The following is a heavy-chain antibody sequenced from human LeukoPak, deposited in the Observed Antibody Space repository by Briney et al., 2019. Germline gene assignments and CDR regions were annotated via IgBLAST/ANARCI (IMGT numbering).Heavy chain of an antibody. CDR1: GYTFTSYG. CDR3: LRGGYRSGGSCSVDY. V-gene: IGHV1-18*01. CDR2: ISAYNGNT. D-gene: IGHD2-15*01. J-gene: IGHJ4*02. Sequence: ASVKVSCKASGYTFTSYGISWVRQAPGQGREWMGWISAYNGNTNNAQKLQGRVTMTTDTSTSTAYIELRRLRSDETAVFFLLRGGYRSGGSCSVDYWGQGNLVTVSS.